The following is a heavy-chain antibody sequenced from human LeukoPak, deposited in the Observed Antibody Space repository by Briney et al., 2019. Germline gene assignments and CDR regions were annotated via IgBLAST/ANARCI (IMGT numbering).Heavy chain of an antibody. Sequence: SETLSLTCAVYGWSFSGYYWSWIRQPPGKGLEWIGYIYYIGSTNYNPSLKSRVTISVDTSKNQFSLKLSSVTAADTAVYYCARQWTDGWFDPWGQGTLVTVSS. CDR3: ARQWTDGWFDP. CDR1: GWSFSGYY. CDR2: IYYIGST. D-gene: IGHD3/OR15-3a*01. V-gene: IGHV4-59*08. J-gene: IGHJ5*02.